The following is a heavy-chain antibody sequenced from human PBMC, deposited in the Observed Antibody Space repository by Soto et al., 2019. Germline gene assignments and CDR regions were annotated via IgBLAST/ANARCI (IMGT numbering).Heavy chain of an antibody. Sequence: SGPTLVNPTQTLTLTCTFSGFSLSTSGMCVSWIRQPPGKALEWLARIDWDDDKYYSTSLKTRLTISKDTSKNQVVLTMTNMDPVDTATYYCARGVDYYSSGSYYNFDYWGQGTLDTVSS. D-gene: IGHD3-10*01. CDR3: ARGVDYYSSGSYYNFDY. CDR2: IDWDDDK. CDR1: GFSLSTSGMC. J-gene: IGHJ4*02. V-gene: IGHV2-70*11.